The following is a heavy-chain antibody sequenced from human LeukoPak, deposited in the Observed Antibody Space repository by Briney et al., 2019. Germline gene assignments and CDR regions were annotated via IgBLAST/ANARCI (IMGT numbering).Heavy chain of an antibody. Sequence: GGSLRLSCAASGFTFSSYAMSWVRQAPGKGLEWVSAISGSGGSTYYEDSVKGRFPISRDNSKKKLYLQMNSLRAEDTAVYYCSKSRGWVRYYFDYWGQGTLVTVSS. J-gene: IGHJ4*02. CDR3: SKSRGWVRYYFDY. V-gene: IGHV3-23*01. D-gene: IGHD6-19*01. CDR2: ISGSGGST. CDR1: GFTFSSYA.